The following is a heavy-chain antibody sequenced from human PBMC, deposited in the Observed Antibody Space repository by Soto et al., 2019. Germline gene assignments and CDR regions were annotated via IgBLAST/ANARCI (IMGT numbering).Heavy chain of an antibody. CDR2: MSYDGSNK. J-gene: IGHJ4*02. Sequence: QVQLVESGGGVVQPGRSLRLSCAASGFTFSSYAMHWVRQAPGKGLEWVAVMSYDGSNKYYADSVKGRFTISRDNSKNTRYLQVNSLRGEDTAVYYCGRDKSPYISVWHNRPFDSWGQGTLVTVSS. V-gene: IGHV3-30-3*01. CDR1: GFTFSSYA. D-gene: IGHD6-19*01. CDR3: GRDKSPYISVWHNRPFDS.